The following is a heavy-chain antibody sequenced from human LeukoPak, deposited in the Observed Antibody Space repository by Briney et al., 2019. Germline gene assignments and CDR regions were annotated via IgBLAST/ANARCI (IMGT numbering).Heavy chain of an antibody. Sequence: GGSLRLSCAASGFTVSSYYMSWVRHAPGKGLEWVATIYSGRSTYYPDCLKGRFTIPRDDSKTPLYFQMNSLRGEDTAVYYCARGPPQDRIYYYYMDVWGKGTTVTVSS. CDR2: IYSGRST. CDR3: ARGPPQDRIYYYYMDV. CDR1: GFTVSSYY. J-gene: IGHJ6*03. V-gene: IGHV3-66*02. D-gene: IGHD2-15*01.